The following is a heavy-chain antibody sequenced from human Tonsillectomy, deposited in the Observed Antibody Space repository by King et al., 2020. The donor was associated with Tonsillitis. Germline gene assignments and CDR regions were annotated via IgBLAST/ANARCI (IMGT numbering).Heavy chain of an antibody. CDR2: THYSGST. V-gene: IGHV4-59*01. J-gene: IGHJ4*02. D-gene: IGHD6-19*01. CDR1: GGSIGSYY. Sequence: QVQLQESGPGLVKPSETLSLTCIISGGSIGSYYWSWIRQSPGKGLEWIGYTHYSGSTNYNPSLQSRVIISVDASKKFFSLKLKSLSAADTAVYYCARVPPMWLGLDNWGQGTLVTVSS. CDR3: ARVPPMWLGLDN.